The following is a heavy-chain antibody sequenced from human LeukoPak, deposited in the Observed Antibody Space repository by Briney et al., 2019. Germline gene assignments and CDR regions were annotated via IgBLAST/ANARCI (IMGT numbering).Heavy chain of an antibody. CDR2: IYYSGST. CDR1: GGSISSSSYY. J-gene: IGHJ4*02. Sequence: SETLSLTCTVSGGSISSSSYYWGWIRQPPGKGLEWIGSIYYSGSTYYDPSLKSRVTVSVDTSKNQFSLKLSSVTAADTAVYYCARHGRGYYDSSGYYYDSFDYWGQGNLVTVSS. V-gene: IGHV4-39*01. D-gene: IGHD3-22*01. CDR3: ARHGRGYYDSSGYYYDSFDY.